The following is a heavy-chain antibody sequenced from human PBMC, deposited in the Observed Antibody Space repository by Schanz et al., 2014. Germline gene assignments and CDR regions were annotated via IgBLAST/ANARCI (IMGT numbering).Heavy chain of an antibody. CDR2: IYHSGNT. V-gene: IGHV4-4*02. CDR1: GASISSSNW. Sequence: QVQLQESGPGLVKPSGTLSLTCAVSGASISSSNWWSWVRQPPGKGLEWIGEIYHSGNTNYNASLKSRVTISVDKSKNQFSLNLSSATAADTAVYYCARDRGRGDLPGDIWGQGTMVTVSS. CDR3: ARDRGRGDLPGDI. J-gene: IGHJ3*02. D-gene: IGHD4-17*01.